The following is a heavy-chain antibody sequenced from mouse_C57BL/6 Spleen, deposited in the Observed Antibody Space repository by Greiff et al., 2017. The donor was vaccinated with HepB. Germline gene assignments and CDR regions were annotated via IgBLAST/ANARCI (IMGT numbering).Heavy chain of an antibody. CDR1: GFNIKDYY. CDR2: IDPEDGDT. Sequence: EVQLQQSGAELVRPGASVKLSCTASGFNIKDYYMHWVKQRPEQGLEWIGRIDPEDGDTEYAPKFQGKATMPADTSSNTAYLQLSSLTSEDPAVYLCTSYLRGYFDGWGTGTTVTVSA. J-gene: IGHJ1*03. V-gene: IGHV14-1*01. CDR3: TSYLRGYFDG.